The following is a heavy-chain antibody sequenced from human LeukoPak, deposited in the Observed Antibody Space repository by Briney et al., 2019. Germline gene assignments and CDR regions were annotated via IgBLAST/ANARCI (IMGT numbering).Heavy chain of an antibody. CDR1: GFTFSSYA. CDR3: VISHGYYFDY. Sequence: PRGSLRLSCSASGFTFSSYAMHWVRQAPGKGLEYVSAISSNGGSTYYADSVKGRFTISRDNSKNTLYLQMSSLRAEDTAVYYCVISHGYYFDYRGQGTLVTVSS. V-gene: IGHV3-64D*06. J-gene: IGHJ4*02. CDR2: ISSNGGST.